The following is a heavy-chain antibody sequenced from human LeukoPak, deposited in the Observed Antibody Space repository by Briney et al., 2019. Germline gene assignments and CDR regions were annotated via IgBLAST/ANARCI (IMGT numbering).Heavy chain of an antibody. CDR3: AKVQFITMVRGVAGFDY. J-gene: IGHJ4*02. V-gene: IGHV3-21*04. CDR1: GFTFSSYS. D-gene: IGHD3-10*01. CDR2: ISSNSNI. Sequence: GGSPRLSCAASGFTFSSYSMNWVRQAPGKGLEWVSSISSNSNIYYADSVKGRFTISRDNAKNSLYLQMNSLRAEDTAVYYCAKVQFITMVRGVAGFDYWGQGTLVTVSS.